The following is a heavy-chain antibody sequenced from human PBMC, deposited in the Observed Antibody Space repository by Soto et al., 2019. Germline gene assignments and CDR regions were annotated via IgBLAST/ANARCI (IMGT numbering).Heavy chain of an antibody. CDR1: GFTFSSYA. D-gene: IGHD3-3*01. CDR3: AKGVSYDFWRTNPDY. V-gene: IGHV3-23*01. CDR2: ISGSGGST. J-gene: IGHJ4*02. Sequence: PGGSLRLSCAASGFTFSSYAMSWVRQAPGKGLEWVSAISGSGGSTYYADSVKGGFTISRDNSKNTLYLQMNSLRAEDTAVYYCAKGVSYDFWRTNPDYWGQGTLVTVSS.